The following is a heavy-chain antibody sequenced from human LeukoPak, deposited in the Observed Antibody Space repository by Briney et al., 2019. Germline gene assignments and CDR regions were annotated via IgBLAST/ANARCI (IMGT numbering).Heavy chain of an antibody. V-gene: IGHV4-30-2*01. Sequence: KASETLSLTCAVSGGSISSGGYSWSWIRRPPGKGLEWIGYIYHSGSTYYNPSLKSRVTISVDRSKNQFSLKLSSVTAADTAVYYCARGIAAAGTLYYFDYWGQGTLVTVSS. CDR1: GGSISSGGYS. CDR3: ARGIAAAGTLYYFDY. D-gene: IGHD6-13*01. J-gene: IGHJ4*02. CDR2: IYHSGST.